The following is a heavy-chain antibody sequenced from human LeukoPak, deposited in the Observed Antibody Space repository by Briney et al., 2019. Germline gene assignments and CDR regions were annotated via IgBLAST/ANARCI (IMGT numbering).Heavy chain of an antibody. J-gene: IGHJ6*02. Sequence: ASVKVSCKASGYTFTSYGISWVRQAPGQGLEWMGWISAYNGNTNYAQKLQGRVTMTTDTSTSTAYMELRSLRSDDTAVYYCAGSPQCSGGSCYPKWAVYYCGMDVWGQGTTVTVSS. CDR1: GYTFTSYG. CDR2: ISAYNGNT. V-gene: IGHV1-18*01. CDR3: AGSPQCSGGSCYPKWAVYYCGMDV. D-gene: IGHD2-15*01.